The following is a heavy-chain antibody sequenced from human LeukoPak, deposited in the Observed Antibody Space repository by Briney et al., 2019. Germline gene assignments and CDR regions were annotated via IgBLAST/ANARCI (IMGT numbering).Heavy chain of an antibody. V-gene: IGHV3-48*01. Sequence: GGSLRLSCAASGFTFSSHSMNWVRQAPGKGLEWVSYISSSSSTIYYADSVKGRFTISRDNAKNSLYLQMNSLRAEDTAVYYCAKEWATVVPYFDYWGQGTLVTVSS. CDR3: AKEWATVVPYFDY. CDR2: ISSSSSTI. CDR1: GFTFSSHS. D-gene: IGHD4-23*01. J-gene: IGHJ4*02.